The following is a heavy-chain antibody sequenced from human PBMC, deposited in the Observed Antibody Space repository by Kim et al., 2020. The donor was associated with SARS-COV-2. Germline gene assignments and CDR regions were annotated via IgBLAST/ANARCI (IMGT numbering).Heavy chain of an antibody. D-gene: IGHD6-19*01. CDR1: GFTFSSYA. V-gene: IGHV3-23*01. Sequence: GGSLRLSCAASGFTFSSYAMTWVRQAPGKGLECVSTISASGGSTYYVDSVKGRFTISRDNSKNTLYLQMNSLRAEDTAVYYCAKERYSSGWYEDNWGQGTLVTVSS. J-gene: IGHJ4*02. CDR2: ISASGGST. CDR3: AKERYSSGWYEDN.